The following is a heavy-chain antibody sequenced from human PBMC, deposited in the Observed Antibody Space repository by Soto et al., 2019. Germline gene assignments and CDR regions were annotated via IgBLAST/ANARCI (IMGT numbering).Heavy chain of an antibody. CDR3: ARDPSPVYGSGSYYHYYYYGMDV. CDR2: INAGNGNT. V-gene: IGHV1-3*01. Sequence: ASVKVSCKASGYTFTSYAMHWVRQAPGQRLEWMGWINAGNGNTKYSQKFQGRVTITRDTSASTAYMELSSLRSEDTAVYYCARDPSPVYGSGSYYHYYYYGMDVWGQGTTVTVSS. J-gene: IGHJ6*02. CDR1: GYTFTSYA. D-gene: IGHD3-10*01.